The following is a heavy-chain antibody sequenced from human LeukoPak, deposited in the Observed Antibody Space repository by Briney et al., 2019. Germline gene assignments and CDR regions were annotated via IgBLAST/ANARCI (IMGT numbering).Heavy chain of an antibody. J-gene: IGHJ4*02. Sequence: SETLSLTCAVSGYSINSGYYCGWIRQPPGKGLEWIGSLYHGGATYSNPSLKSRVTIAVDTSKNQFSLKLSSVTAADTAVYYCARDRGYGGNDWDYWGQGTLVTVSS. CDR2: LYHGGAT. CDR3: ARDRGYGGNDWDY. V-gene: IGHV4-38-2*01. D-gene: IGHD4-23*01. CDR1: GYSINSGYY.